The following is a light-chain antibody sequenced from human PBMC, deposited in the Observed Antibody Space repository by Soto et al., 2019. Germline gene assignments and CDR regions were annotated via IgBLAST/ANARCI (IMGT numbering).Light chain of an antibody. Sequence: QSVLTQPASVSGSPGQSITISCTGTSSDVGGYNYVSWYQHHPGKAPKLMIYDVSNRPSGVSNRFSGSKSGNTASLTISGLQPEDEADSYCSSYTTSNTRQIVFGTGTKV. V-gene: IGLV2-14*03. J-gene: IGLJ1*01. CDR1: SSDVGGYNY. CDR2: DVS. CDR3: SSYTTSNTRQIV.